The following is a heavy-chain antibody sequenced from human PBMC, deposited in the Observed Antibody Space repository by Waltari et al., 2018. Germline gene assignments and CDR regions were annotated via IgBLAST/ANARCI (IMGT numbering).Heavy chain of an antibody. CDR3: ARGRQWLEYNWFDP. V-gene: IGHV4-4*07. CDR2: ISTSGST. CDR1: GGSISSYY. J-gene: IGHJ5*02. D-gene: IGHD6-19*01. Sequence: QVQLQESGPGLVKPSETLSLTCTVSGGSISSYYWSWIRQPAGKGLGWIARISTSGSTDYNPSLKSRVTMSGDTSKNQFSLKLSSVTAADTAVYYCARGRQWLEYNWFDPWGQGTLVTVSS.